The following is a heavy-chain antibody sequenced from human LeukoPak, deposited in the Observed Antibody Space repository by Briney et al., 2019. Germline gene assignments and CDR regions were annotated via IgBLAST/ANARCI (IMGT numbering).Heavy chain of an antibody. D-gene: IGHD3-22*01. CDR3: ARDQEYYYDSSGY. V-gene: IGHV3-21*01. CDR2: ISSSSSYI. Sequence: GGSLRLSCAASGFTFSSYSMNWVRQAPGKGLEWVSSISSSSSYIYYADSVKGRFTISSDNAKNSLYLQMNSLRAEDTAVYYCARDQEYYYDSSGYWGQGTLVTVSS. CDR1: GFTFSSYS. J-gene: IGHJ4*02.